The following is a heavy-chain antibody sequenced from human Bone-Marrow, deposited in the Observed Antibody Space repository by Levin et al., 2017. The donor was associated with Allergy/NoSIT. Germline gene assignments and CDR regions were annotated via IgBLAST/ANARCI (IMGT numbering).Heavy chain of an antibody. CDR2: YDPEDGET. D-gene: IGHD3-22*01. V-gene: IGHV1-24*01. CDR3: ATGTMIAEDPSENNWYFDL. Sequence: GESLKISCKVSGYTLTKLCMHWVRQAPGKGLEWMGGYDPEDGETIYAQKFQGRVTMTEDTATDTAYMELSSLRSEDMAVYYCATGTMIAEDPSENNWYFDLWGRGTLVTVSS. CDR1: GYTLTKLC. J-gene: IGHJ2*01.